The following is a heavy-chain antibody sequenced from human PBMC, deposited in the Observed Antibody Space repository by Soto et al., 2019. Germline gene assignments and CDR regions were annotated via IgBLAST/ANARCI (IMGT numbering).Heavy chain of an antibody. J-gene: IGHJ5*02. CDR1: GFIFRNHV. Sequence: EVQLVESGGGLVQPGGSLRLSCAASGFIFRNHVLNWVRQAPGKGLEWVSAIDNSGDGSFYADSVKGRFIISRDNSNDTVFLQMNNLRLEDTAFYYCAKIPSRGMIFGAGSWGQGTLVTVSS. D-gene: IGHD3-3*01. V-gene: IGHV3-23*04. CDR2: IDNSGDGS. CDR3: AKIPSRGMIFGAGS.